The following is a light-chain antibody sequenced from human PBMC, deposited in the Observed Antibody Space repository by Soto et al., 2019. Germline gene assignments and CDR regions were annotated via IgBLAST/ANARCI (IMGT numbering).Light chain of an antibody. J-gene: IGLJ1*01. V-gene: IGLV2-14*01. Sequence: SVLTQPASVSGSLGQSITISCTGTSSDVGGYNYVSWYQHHPGKAPKVMIYEVSNRPSGVSNRFSGSKSGNTASLTISGLQAEDEADYYCSSYTNTITFYVFGTGTKVT. CDR1: SSDVGGYNY. CDR3: SSYTNTITFYV. CDR2: EVS.